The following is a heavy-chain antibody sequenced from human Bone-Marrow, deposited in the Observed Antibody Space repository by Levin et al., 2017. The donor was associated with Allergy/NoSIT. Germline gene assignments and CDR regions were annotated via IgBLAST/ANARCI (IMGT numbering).Heavy chain of an antibody. Sequence: PGGSLRLSCAASGFTSTTFSARGMHWVRQAPGKGPEWVALIWHDGSQTDYVDSVKGRFTISRDNSRNTLYLQMNSLRPEDTAVYYCAKTEGGLTGYHTQYYFYSWGQGTLVTVSS. V-gene: IGHV3-30*02. CDR1: GFTSTTFSARG. D-gene: IGHD3-9*01. CDR2: IWHDGSQT. J-gene: IGHJ4*02. CDR3: AKTEGGLTGYHTQYYFYS.